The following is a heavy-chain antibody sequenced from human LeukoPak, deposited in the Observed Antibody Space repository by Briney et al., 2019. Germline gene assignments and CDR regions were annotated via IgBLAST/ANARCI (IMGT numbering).Heavy chain of an antibody. CDR1: GYTFTSYY. CDR3: TRETQGTLERRHNFDY. V-gene: IGHV1-2*02. CDR2: INPNTGGT. D-gene: IGHD1-1*01. Sequence: GASVKVSCKASGYTFTSYYMHWVRQAPGQGLEWMGWINPNTGGTKYAQNFQGRVTMTRDTSITTAYMDLTRLRSDDTAVYYCTRETQGTLERRHNFDYWGQGTLVTASS. J-gene: IGHJ4*02.